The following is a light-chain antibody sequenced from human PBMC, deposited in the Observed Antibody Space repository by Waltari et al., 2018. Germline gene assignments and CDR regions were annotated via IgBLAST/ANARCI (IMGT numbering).Light chain of an antibody. CDR2: RNN. V-gene: IGLV1-47*01. Sequence: QSVLTQPPSASGTPGQRVTISCSGSSSNIGVTYVYWYQQLPGRAPKLLIYRNNQRPSGVPDRFSGSKSGTSASLAISGLRSEDEADYYCAAWDDSLYALGTGTKVSVL. CDR3: AAWDDSLYA. J-gene: IGLJ1*01. CDR1: SSNIGVTY.